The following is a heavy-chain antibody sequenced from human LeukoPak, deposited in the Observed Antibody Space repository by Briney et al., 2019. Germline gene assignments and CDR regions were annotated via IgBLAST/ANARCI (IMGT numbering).Heavy chain of an antibody. CDR2: MHLDGST. J-gene: IGHJ4*02. D-gene: IGHD5/OR15-5a*01. Sequence: KPSETLSLTCAVSGGSITNNNWWAWVRQPPTKGLEWIAEMHLDGSTNYNPSLKSRVTISIDKSRNQFSLTLTSVTAADTAIYYCVTASSKSLPNWGQGTLVTVSS. CDR1: GGSITNNNW. V-gene: IGHV4/OR15-8*02. CDR3: VTASSKSLPN.